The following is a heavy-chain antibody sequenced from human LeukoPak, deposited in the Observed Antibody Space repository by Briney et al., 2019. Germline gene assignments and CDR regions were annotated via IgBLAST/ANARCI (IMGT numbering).Heavy chain of an antibody. V-gene: IGHV1-2*02. J-gene: IGHJ2*01. CDR2: IDSKNGDT. CDR3: ARHFDSSGSYYSSYWYFDL. CDR1: GYTFTAFY. Sequence: ASVKVSCKASGYTFTAFYVHWVRQTPRRGLEWMGWIDSKNGDTNYAQMFQGRVTMTRDTSLTTAYMELSRLRSDDTAVYYCARHFDSSGSYYSSYWYFDLWGRGTQVSVSS. D-gene: IGHD3-22*01.